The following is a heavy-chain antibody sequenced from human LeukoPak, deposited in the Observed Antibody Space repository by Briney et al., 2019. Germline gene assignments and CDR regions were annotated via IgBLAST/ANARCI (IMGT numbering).Heavy chain of an antibody. J-gene: IGHJ3*02. V-gene: IGHV3-48*03. CDR1: GFTFSSYE. CDR3: ARDGERDYGDTNGAFDI. Sequence: GGSLRLSCAASGFTFSSYEVNWVRQAPGKGLEWVSYISSSGSTIYYADSVKGRFTISRDNAKNSLYLQMNSLRAEDTAVYYCARDGERDYGDTNGAFDIWGQGTMVTVSS. CDR2: ISSSGSTI. D-gene: IGHD4-17*01.